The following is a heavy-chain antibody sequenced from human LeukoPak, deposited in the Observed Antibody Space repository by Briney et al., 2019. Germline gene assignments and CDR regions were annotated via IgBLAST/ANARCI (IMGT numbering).Heavy chain of an antibody. J-gene: IGHJ6*02. V-gene: IGHV3-7*04. Sequence: GGSLRLSCEASGFTFSSYWMSWVRQAPGKGLEWVANIKEDGSETYYVDSVKGRITISRDNAKNSVYLLMNSLRAEDTAVYYCARAPRVQPWFRGMDVWGQGTTVTVSS. D-gene: IGHD5-18*01. CDR3: ARAPRVQPWFRGMDV. CDR2: IKEDGSET. CDR1: GFTFSSYW.